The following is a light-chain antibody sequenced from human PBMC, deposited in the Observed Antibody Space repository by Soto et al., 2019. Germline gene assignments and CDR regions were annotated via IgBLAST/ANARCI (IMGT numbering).Light chain of an antibody. CDR1: QNISNY. CDR2: VVS. Sequence: DIQLTQSPSSLSAFVGDRVTITCRASQNISNYLSWYQQKPGKAPKLLIYVVSNLQSGVPLRFGGSGSGTEFTLTISSLQPDDFAIYYCQQSRTTPFTFGGGTKVDIK. J-gene: IGKJ4*01. V-gene: IGKV1-39*01. CDR3: QQSRTTPFT.